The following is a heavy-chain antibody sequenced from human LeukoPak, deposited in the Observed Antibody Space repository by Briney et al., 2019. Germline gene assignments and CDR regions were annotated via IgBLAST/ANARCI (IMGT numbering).Heavy chain of an antibody. CDR3: AKDIAAVPFRSNWFDP. Sequence: GGSLRLSCVASGFSISSHWMSWVRQAPGKGLEWVASLKEDVSARNLVDSVKGRFTISTDNAKNSLYLQMNSLRAEDTALYYCAKDIAAVPFRSNWFDPWGQGTLVTVSS. CDR1: GFSISSHW. J-gene: IGHJ5*02. D-gene: IGHD6-13*01. V-gene: IGHV3-7*03. CDR2: LKEDVSAR.